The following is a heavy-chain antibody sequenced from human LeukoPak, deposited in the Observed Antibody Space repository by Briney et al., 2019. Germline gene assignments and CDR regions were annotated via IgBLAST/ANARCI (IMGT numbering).Heavy chain of an antibody. CDR3: ARVDGDYVYYFDY. CDR2: IYYSGST. V-gene: IGHV4-59*01. CDR1: GGPISSYY. D-gene: IGHD4-17*01. J-gene: IGHJ4*02. Sequence: SETLSLTCNVSGGPISSYYWSWIRQPPGQGQEWIGYIYYSGSTNYNPSLKSRVTISVDTSKNQFSLKLSSVTAADTAVYYCARVDGDYVYYFDYWGQGTLVTVSS.